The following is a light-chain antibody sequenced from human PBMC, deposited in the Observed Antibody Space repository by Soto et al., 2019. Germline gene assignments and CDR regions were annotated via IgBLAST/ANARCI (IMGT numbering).Light chain of an antibody. V-gene: IGLV2-14*01. Sequence: QSALTQPASVSGSPGQSITISCTGTSXDIGGHHFVSWYQQQSGKAPKLVIYEVTDRPSGVSDRFSGSKSGNTASLTISGLQPEDEADYYCSSYTSSSLYVLGTGTKVTVL. CDR1: SXDIGGHHF. CDR2: EVT. J-gene: IGLJ1*01. CDR3: SSYTSSSLYV.